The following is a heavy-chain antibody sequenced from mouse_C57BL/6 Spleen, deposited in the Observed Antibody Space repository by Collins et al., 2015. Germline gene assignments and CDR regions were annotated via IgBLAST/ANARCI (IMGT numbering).Heavy chain of an antibody. CDR1: GYTFTDYV. V-gene: IGHV1S136*01. D-gene: IGHD1-1*01. J-gene: IGHJ4*01. CDR3: ARGDYYYGSSYAMDY. Sequence: EVQLQQSGPELVKPGASVKMSCKASGYTFTDYVMHWVKQKPGQGLEWIGYIYHYNDGTEYTEKFKGKATLTLDKSSSTAYMDLSSLTSEDSTVYYCARGDYYYGSSYAMDYWGQGTSVTVSS. CDR2: IYHYNDGT.